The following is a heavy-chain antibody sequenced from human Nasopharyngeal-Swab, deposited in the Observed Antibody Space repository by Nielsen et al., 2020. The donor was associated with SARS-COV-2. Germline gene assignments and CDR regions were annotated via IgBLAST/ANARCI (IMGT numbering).Heavy chain of an antibody. Sequence: AETRSLTCSVSGGSISGYFLSWIRQPDGEGLEWIGRVYTSGSTNYNPSLKSRVTISIDMSKNQFSLELRSVTAADTAFYYCARSGTTKYGLDVWGQGTTVIVSS. J-gene: IGHJ6*01. V-gene: IGHV4-4*07. CDR2: VYTSGST. CDR3: ARSGTTKYGLDV. CDR1: GGSISGYF. D-gene: IGHD1-1*01.